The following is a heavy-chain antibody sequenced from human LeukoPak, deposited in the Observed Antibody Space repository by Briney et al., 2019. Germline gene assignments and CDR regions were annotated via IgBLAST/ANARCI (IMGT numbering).Heavy chain of an antibody. CDR2: IYSGGST. J-gene: IGHJ6*02. V-gene: IGHV3-53*01. Sequence: GGSLRLSCAASGFTVSSNYMSWVRQAPGKGLEWVSVIYSGGSTYYADSVKGRFTISRDNSKNTLYLQMNSLRAEDTAVYYCARELGDFSPLYYGMDVWGQGTTVTVSS. D-gene: IGHD4-17*01. CDR1: GFTVSSNY. CDR3: ARELGDFSPLYYGMDV.